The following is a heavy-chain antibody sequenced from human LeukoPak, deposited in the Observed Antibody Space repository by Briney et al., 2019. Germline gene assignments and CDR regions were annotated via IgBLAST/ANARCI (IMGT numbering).Heavy chain of an antibody. D-gene: IGHD3-16*01. Sequence: GGSLRLSCAASGFTFSTYGMHWVRQAPGKGLEWVAVIWYDGSNKYYADSVKGRFTISRDNSKNTLYLQMNSLRAEDTAVYYCAREITFLGPFDPWGQGTLVSVSS. CDR3: AREITFLGPFDP. CDR2: IWYDGSNK. V-gene: IGHV3-33*01. J-gene: IGHJ5*02. CDR1: GFTFSTYG.